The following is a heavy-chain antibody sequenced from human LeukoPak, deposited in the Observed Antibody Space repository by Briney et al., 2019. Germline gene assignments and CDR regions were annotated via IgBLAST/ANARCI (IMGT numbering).Heavy chain of an antibody. CDR2: INPNSGGT. CDR1: KYTFTDYY. J-gene: IGHJ4*02. CDR3: AIQLENRITAVFDY. V-gene: IGHV1-2*02. Sequence: GASVKVSCKASKYTFTDYYMHWVRQAPGQGLEWMGWINPNSGGTNYAQKFQGRVTMTRDTSISTAYMELSGLRSDDTAVYYCAIQLENRITAVFDYWGQGTLVTVSS. D-gene: IGHD1-1*01.